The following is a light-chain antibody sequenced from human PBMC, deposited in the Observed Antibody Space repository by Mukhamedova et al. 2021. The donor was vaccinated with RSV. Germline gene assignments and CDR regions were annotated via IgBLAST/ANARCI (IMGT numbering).Light chain of an antibody. V-gene: IGLV2-18*02. Sequence: QQPPGTAPRLMIYEVTNRPSGVPDRFSGSKSGNTASLTISGLQAEDETDYYCSSYTSSSTVVFGVGTKVTVL. J-gene: IGLJ3*02. CDR3: SSYTSSSTVV. CDR2: EVT.